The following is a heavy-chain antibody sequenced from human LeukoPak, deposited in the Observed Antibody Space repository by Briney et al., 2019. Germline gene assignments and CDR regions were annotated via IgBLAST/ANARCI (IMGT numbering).Heavy chain of an antibody. CDR3: AKAVDRYSSSPFDY. Sequence: GGSLRLSCAASGFTFSNYAMTWVRQAPGKGLEWVSSISGSGGSTYSADSVKGRFTIPRDNSKNTLYVQMNSLRGEDTAVYYCAKAVDRYSSSPFDYWGQGTLVTVSS. CDR2: ISGSGGST. D-gene: IGHD6-6*01. J-gene: IGHJ4*02. V-gene: IGHV3-23*01. CDR1: GFTFSNYA.